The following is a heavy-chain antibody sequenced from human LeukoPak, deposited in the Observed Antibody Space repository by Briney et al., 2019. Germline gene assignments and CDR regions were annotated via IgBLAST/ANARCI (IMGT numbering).Heavy chain of an antibody. CDR3: ASTLAAAGMVYFDY. D-gene: IGHD6-13*01. CDR1: GGSISSYY. Sequence: SETLSLTCTVSGGSISSYYWSWIRQPPGKGLEWIGYIYTSGSTNYNPSLKSRVTISVDTSKNQFSLKLSSVTAADTAVYYCASTLAAAGMVYFDYWGQGTLVTVSS. J-gene: IGHJ4*02. CDR2: IYTSGST. V-gene: IGHV4-4*09.